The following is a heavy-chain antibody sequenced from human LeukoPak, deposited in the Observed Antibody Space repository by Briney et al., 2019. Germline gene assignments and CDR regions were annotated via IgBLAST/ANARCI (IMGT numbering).Heavy chain of an antibody. Sequence: GGSLRLSCAASGFAFSSYEMNWVRQAPGKGLEWVSYISSSGNTINYADSVKGRFTISRDNAKKSLYLQMNSLRAEDTALYYCARDGDTVLTRGYYYYMDVWGKGTTVTVSS. D-gene: IGHD4-23*01. J-gene: IGHJ6*03. CDR3: ARDGDTVLTRGYYYYMDV. CDR2: ISSSGNTI. V-gene: IGHV3-48*03. CDR1: GFAFSSYE.